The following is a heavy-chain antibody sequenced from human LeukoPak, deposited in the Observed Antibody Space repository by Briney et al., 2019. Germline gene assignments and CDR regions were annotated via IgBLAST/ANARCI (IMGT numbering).Heavy chain of an antibody. CDR1: GGSISSYY. CDR2: IYYSGST. D-gene: IGHD3-16*01. J-gene: IGHJ6*03. Sequence: SETLSLTCTVSGGSISSYYWSWIRQPPGKGLEWIGYIYYSGSTNYNPSLKSRVTISVDTSKNQFSLKLSSVTAADTAVYYCARGLLRPYYYYMDVWGKGTTVTVSS. V-gene: IGHV4-59*12. CDR3: ARGLLRPYYYYMDV.